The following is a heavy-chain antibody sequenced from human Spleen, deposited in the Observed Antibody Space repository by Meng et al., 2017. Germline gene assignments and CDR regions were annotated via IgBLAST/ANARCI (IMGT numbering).Heavy chain of an antibody. CDR2: INHSGST. Sequence: QVQLQQWGAGLLKPSETLSLTCAVYGGSFSGYYWSWIRQPPGKGLEWIGEINHSGSTNYNPSLKSRVTISVDTSKNQFSLKLSSVTAADTAVYYCAVRLRSYFDYWGQGTLVTVSS. D-gene: IGHD4-17*01. CDR3: AVRLRSYFDY. J-gene: IGHJ4*02. CDR1: GGSFSGYY. V-gene: IGHV4-34*01.